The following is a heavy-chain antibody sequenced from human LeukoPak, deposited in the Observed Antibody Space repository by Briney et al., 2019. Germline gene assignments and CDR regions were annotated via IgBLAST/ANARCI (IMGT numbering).Heavy chain of an antibody. CDR3: ARGSYDFWSGYYWPRRSPNWFDP. D-gene: IGHD3-3*01. CDR1: GYTFTGYY. J-gene: IGHJ5*02. Sequence: GASVKVSCKASGYTFTGYYMHWVRQAPGQGLEWMGWMNPNSGNTGYAQKFQGRVTITRNTSISTAYMELSSLRSEDTAVYYCARGSYDFWSGYYWPRRSPNWFDPWGQGTLVTVSS. V-gene: IGHV1-8*03. CDR2: MNPNSGNT.